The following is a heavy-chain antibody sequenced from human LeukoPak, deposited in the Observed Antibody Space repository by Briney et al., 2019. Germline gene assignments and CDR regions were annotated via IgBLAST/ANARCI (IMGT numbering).Heavy chain of an antibody. Sequence: GAAVTDSCKVTGYTLTELSMHWVRQAAGKGGEGMGGFDPEDGETIYPQKLQGRATMTEDTSTDTAYMELSSLRSEDTAVYYCATYYREIPIDPTYDSSGLRAYAFDISGQGTMVTVSS. V-gene: IGHV1-24*01. CDR2: FDPEDGET. D-gene: IGHD3-22*01. CDR3: ATYYREIPIDPTYDSSGLRAYAFDI. CDR1: GYTLTELS. J-gene: IGHJ3*02.